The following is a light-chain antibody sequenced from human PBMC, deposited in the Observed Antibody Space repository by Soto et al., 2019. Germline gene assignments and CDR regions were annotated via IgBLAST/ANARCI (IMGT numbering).Light chain of an antibody. J-gene: IGLJ1*01. CDR2: YDD. V-gene: IGLV3-21*02. CDR3: QVWDGSSDLV. Sequence: SYELTQPPSVSVAPGQTATITCGGNNIESKSVHWYQQRPGQAPVLVIYYDDDRPSGIPERFSGSNSGNTATLTISRVEAGDEADYFCQVWDGSSDLVFGSVTKLTVL. CDR1: NIESKS.